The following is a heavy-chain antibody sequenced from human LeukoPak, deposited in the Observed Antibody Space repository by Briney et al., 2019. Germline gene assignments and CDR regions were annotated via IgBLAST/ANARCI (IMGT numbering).Heavy chain of an antibody. Sequence: GGSLRLSCAASGFTFSSSWMNWVRQAPGKGLEWVANIKQDGSEKYFVDSVKGRFTISRDNARNSLYLQMNSLRAEDTAVYYCARGQHVVVTASHYDYWGQGTLVTVSS. CDR3: ARGQHVVVTASHYDY. CDR2: IKQDGSEK. J-gene: IGHJ4*02. V-gene: IGHV3-7*01. D-gene: IGHD2-21*02. CDR1: GFTFSSSW.